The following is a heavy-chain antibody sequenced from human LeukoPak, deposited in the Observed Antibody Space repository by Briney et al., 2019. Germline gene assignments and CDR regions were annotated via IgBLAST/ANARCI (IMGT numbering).Heavy chain of an antibody. V-gene: IGHV1-2*02. J-gene: IGHJ4*02. CDR3: ATRPAYSSSFDY. Sequence: ASVKVSCKTSGYTFTAYYIHWLRQAPGQRPEWMAWINPNIGGSYFAHKFQGRITLTRDTSISTAYMELNRLISDDTAVYYCATRPAYSSSFDYWGQGSLVTVSS. D-gene: IGHD6-6*01. CDR2: INPNIGGS. CDR1: GYTFTAYY.